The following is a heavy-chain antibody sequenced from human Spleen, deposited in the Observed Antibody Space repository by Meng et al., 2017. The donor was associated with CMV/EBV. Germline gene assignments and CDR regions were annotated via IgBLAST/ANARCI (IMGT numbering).Heavy chain of an antibody. V-gene: IGHV5-51*01. CDR1: GYSFTTYW. D-gene: IGHD5-18*01. CDR2: ISPGDSDT. CDR3: ARHSQYTYYYYGMDV. Sequence: KVSCKGSGYSFTTYWIGWVRQMPGKGLEWMGIISPGDSDTRYSPSFQGQVTISADKSISTAYLQWSSLKASDTAMYYCARHSQYTYYYYGMDVWGQGTTVTVSS. J-gene: IGHJ6*02.